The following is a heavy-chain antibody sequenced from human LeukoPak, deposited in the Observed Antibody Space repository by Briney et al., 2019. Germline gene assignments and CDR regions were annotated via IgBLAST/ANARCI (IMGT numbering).Heavy chain of an antibody. J-gene: IGHJ4*02. Sequence: GGSLRLSCAASGFTFSSYAMHWVRQAPGKGLEWVAVISYDGSTKYYADSVKGRFTISRDNSKNTLYLQMNSLRAEDTAVYSCAKDWGSTGTAPLDYWGQGTLVTVSS. D-gene: IGHD1-1*01. V-gene: IGHV3-30-3*01. CDR1: GFTFSSYA. CDR3: AKDWGSTGTAPLDY. CDR2: ISYDGSTK.